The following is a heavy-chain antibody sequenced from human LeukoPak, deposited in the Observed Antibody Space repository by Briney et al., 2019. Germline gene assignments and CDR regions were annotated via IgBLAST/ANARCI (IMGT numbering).Heavy chain of an antibody. V-gene: IGHV3-73*01. CDR2: FRSKDNSYAT. J-gene: IGHJ6*04. CDR3: TRCSCNYYYYGMDV. Sequence: GGSLRLSCAASGFSFSDSTMHWVRQASGKGLEWVGCFRSKDNSYATEYAASVKGRFTISRDDSKNTAYLQMNSLKTEDTAVYYCTRCSCNYYYYGMDVWGKGTTFTVSS. CDR1: GFSFSDST. D-gene: IGHD6-13*01.